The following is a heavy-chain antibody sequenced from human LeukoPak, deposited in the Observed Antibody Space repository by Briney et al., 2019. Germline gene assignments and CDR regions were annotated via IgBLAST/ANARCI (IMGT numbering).Heavy chain of an antibody. Sequence: SETLSLTCTVSGGSISRYYWSWIRQPPGKGLEWIGYIYYSGSTNYNPSLKSRVTISVDTSKNQFSLKLSSVTAADTAVYYCARPQDYGDVDAFDIWGQGTMVTVSS. CDR2: IYYSGST. D-gene: IGHD4-17*01. V-gene: IGHV4-59*08. J-gene: IGHJ3*02. CDR3: ARPQDYGDVDAFDI. CDR1: GGSISRYY.